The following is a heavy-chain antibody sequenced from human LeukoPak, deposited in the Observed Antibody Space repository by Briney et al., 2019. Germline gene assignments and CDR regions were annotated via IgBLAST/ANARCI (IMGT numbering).Heavy chain of an antibody. CDR2: IQPGDSQT. V-gene: IGHV5-51*01. D-gene: IGHD1-26*01. Sequence: GESLKISCKGSGYSFPTYWIDWVRQMPGKGLEWMGLIQPGDSQTRYSPSFQGQVTFSDDKSSTAYLQWSSLRTSDTAIYYCARRLQTGGFDIWGQRTMVTVSS. CDR1: GYSFPTYW. CDR3: ARRLQTGGFDI. J-gene: IGHJ3*02.